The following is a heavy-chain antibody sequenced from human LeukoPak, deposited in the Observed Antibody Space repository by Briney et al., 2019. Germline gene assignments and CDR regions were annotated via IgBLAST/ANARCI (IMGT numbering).Heavy chain of an antibody. CDR1: GFTFSSYA. J-gene: IGHJ4*02. CDR2: ISGSGGST. D-gene: IGHD3-10*01. CDR3: AKDLRISMVRGAFEY. Sequence: GGSLRLSCAASGFTFSSYAMSWVRQAPGKGLEWVSAISGSGGSTYYADSVKGRFTISRDNSKNTLFLQMNSLRAEDTAVYYCAKDLRISMVRGAFEYWGQGTLVTVSS. V-gene: IGHV3-23*01.